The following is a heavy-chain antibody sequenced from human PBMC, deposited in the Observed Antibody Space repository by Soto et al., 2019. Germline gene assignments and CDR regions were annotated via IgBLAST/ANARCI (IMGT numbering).Heavy chain of an antibody. CDR3: ARQGGEYNTMSDY. J-gene: IGHJ4*02. CDR1: GYTFSKYC. D-gene: IGHD3-10*01. Sequence: PGESLKISCKGSGYTFSKYCIGWVRQTPGKGLEWMGMIYPGDSDARYSPSFECQVTFSVDKYINTAYLQGNSLKASDTAMYYCARQGGEYNTMSDYWGQGTLVTVSS. CDR2: IYPGDSDA. V-gene: IGHV5-51*01.